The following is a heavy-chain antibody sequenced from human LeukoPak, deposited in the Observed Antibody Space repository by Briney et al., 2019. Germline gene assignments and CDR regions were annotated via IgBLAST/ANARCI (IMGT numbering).Heavy chain of an antibody. Sequence: GGSLRLSCAASGFTFSDHYMDWVRQAPGKGLEWVSSIGGSGTDTYYADSLKGRFTISRDNAKNSLYLQMNTLRAEDTAVYYCARISTQGIAVAGVDYWGPGTLVTVSS. D-gene: IGHD6-19*01. CDR3: ARISTQGIAVAGVDY. V-gene: IGHV3-69-1*01. J-gene: IGHJ4*02. CDR1: GFTFSDHY. CDR2: IGGSGTDT.